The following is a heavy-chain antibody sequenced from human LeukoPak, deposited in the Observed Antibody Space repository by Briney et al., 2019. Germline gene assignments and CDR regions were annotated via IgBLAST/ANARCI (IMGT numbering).Heavy chain of an antibody. J-gene: IGHJ4*02. CDR3: ARGLGDYAADY. V-gene: IGHV4-4*02. CDR2: IYHSGST. CDR1: GGSISSSNW. Sequence: MSSGTLSLTCAVSGGSISSSNWWSWVRQPPGKGLEWIGEIYHSGSTNYNPSLKSRVTISVDTSKNQFSLKLSSVTAADTAVYYCARGLGDYAADYWGQGTLVTVSS. D-gene: IGHD4-17*01.